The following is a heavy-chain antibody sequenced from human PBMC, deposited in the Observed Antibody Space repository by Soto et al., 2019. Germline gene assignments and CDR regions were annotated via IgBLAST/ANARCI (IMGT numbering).Heavy chain of an antibody. CDR1: GGSFSGYY. CDR2: INHSGST. V-gene: IGHV4-34*01. CDR3: ARVGRGYCSGGSCYGFDY. Sequence: QVQLQQWGAGLLKPSETLSLTCAVYGGSFSGYYWSWIRQPPGKGLEWIGEINHSGSTNYNPSLKSRVTISVDTSKNQFSLKLSSVTAADTAVYYCARVGRGYCSGGSCYGFDYWGQGTLVTVSS. D-gene: IGHD2-15*01. J-gene: IGHJ4*02.